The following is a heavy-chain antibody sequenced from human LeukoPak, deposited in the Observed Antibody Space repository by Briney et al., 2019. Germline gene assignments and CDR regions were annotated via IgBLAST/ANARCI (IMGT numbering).Heavy chain of an antibody. CDR3: ARLPYRDGVAQDY. D-gene: IGHD3-16*02. J-gene: IGHJ4*02. CDR2: INPISGAT. Sequence: ASEKVSCKTSGYTFTRYYMQWVRQAPGHGLEWMGIINPISGATDYAQKFQGRVTMTRDTSTSTVYMELSSLRSEDTAMYYCARLPYRDGVAQDYWGQGTLVTVSP. V-gene: IGHV1-46*01. CDR1: GYTFTRYY.